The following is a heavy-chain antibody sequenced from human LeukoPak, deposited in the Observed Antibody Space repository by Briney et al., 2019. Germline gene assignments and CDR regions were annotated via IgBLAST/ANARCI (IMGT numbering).Heavy chain of an antibody. Sequence: GASVQDSCMASGYTFTSYGISWVRPAPGQGLEWMGWICAYNDNTNYAQKLQGRVTMTTDTSTSTAYMELRSLRSDDTAVYYCAKDYYDSSGYYDLWGQGTLVTVSS. CDR3: AKDYYDSSGYYDL. D-gene: IGHD3-22*01. J-gene: IGHJ5*02. CDR1: GYTFTSYG. V-gene: IGHV1-18*01. CDR2: ICAYNDNT.